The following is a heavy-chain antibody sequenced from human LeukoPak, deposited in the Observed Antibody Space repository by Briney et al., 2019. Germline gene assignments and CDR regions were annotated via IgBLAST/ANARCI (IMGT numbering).Heavy chain of an antibody. V-gene: IGHV4-39*01. CDR3: ARLTTEKGIWSGYYGD. J-gene: IGHJ4*02. Sequence: SETLSLTCTVSGGSVSRSTYYWGWIRQPPGKGLEWIGNIYYSGSTYYNPSLKSRVTISLDTSKNQFSLKLSSVTAADTTVYYCARLTTEKGIWSGYYGDWGQGTLVTVSS. D-gene: IGHD3-3*01. CDR1: GGSVSRSTYY. CDR2: IYYSGST.